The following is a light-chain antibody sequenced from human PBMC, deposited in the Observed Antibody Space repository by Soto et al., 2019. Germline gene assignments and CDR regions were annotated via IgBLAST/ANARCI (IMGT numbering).Light chain of an antibody. CDR1: QSVSSR. J-gene: IGKJ1*01. Sequence: EIVLTQSPGTLSLSPGERATLSCRSSQSVSSRLAWYQQKPGQAPRLLIYGASSRATGIPDRFSGSGSGTDFTLTIRRLEPEDFAVYYCQQYGSSYPWTFGQGTKVDNK. CDR2: GAS. V-gene: IGKV3-20*01. CDR3: QQYGSSYPWT.